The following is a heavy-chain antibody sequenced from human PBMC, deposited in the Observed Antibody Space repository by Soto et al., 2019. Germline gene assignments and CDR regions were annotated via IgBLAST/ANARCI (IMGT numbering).Heavy chain of an antibody. D-gene: IGHD2-2*02. CDR1: GFTFTSSA. V-gene: IGHV1-58*01. Sequence: SVKVSCKASGFTFTSSAVQWVRHARGQRLEWIGWIVVGCGNTNYAQKCQERVTITRDMSTSTAYMELSSLRSEDTAVYYCAADPMAYCSSTSCYNYYYGMDVWGQGTTVTVSS. J-gene: IGHJ6*02. CDR2: IVVGCGNT. CDR3: AADPMAYCSSTSCYNYYYGMDV.